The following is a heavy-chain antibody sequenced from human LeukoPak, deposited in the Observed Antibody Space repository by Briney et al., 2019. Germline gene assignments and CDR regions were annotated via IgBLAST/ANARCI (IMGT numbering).Heavy chain of an antibody. CDR1: GGSFSGYY. CDR3: ARYTRGGYFQH. CDR2: INHSGST. J-gene: IGHJ1*01. V-gene: IGHV4-34*01. Sequence: PSETLSLTCAVYGGSFSGYYWSWIRQPPGKGLEWIGEINHSGSTNYNPSLKSRVTISVDTSKNQFSLKLSSVTAADTAVYYCARYTRGGYFQHWGQGTLVTVSS. D-gene: IGHD1-14*01.